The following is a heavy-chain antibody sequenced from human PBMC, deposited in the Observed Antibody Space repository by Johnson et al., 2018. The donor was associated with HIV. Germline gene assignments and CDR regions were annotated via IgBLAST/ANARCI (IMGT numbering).Heavy chain of an antibody. D-gene: IGHD3-10*01. V-gene: IGHV3-66*01. CDR2: IYGADRT. CDR1: GFTFDDYG. CDR3: ARGTITMIRGVIGLDI. J-gene: IGHJ3*02. Sequence: VQLVESGGGVVRPGGSLRLSCAASGFTFDDYGMSWVRQVPGKGLEWVSVIYGADRTFYADSVKGRFTISGDTSKNTLQLQMNSLRVEDTAVYYCARGTITMIRGVIGLDIWGQGTMVTVSS.